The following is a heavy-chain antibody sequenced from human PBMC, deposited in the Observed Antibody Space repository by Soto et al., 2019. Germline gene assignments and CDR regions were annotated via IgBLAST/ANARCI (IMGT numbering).Heavy chain of an antibody. J-gene: IGHJ4*02. CDR3: ASVSMTPVTTDDYFDY. Sequence: QVQLVQSGAEVKKPGSSVKVSCKASGGTFSSYTISWVRQAPGQGLEWMGRIIPILGIANYAQKFQGRVKITADKSTSKAYIELSSLTSEDPAVYYCASVSMTPVTTDDYFDYLGQGTLVTVSS. CDR2: IIPILGIA. V-gene: IGHV1-69*02. CDR1: GGTFSSYT. D-gene: IGHD4-17*01.